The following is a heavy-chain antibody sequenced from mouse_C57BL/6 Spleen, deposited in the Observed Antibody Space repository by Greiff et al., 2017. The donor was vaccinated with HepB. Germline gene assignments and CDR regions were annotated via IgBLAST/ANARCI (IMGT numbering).Heavy chain of an antibody. CDR3: ARSLITTVVDAMDY. CDR1: GYTFTSYW. Sequence: QVQLQQPGAELVRPGSSVKLSCKASGYTFTSYWMHWVKQRPIQGLEWIGNIDPSDSETHYNQKFKDKATLTVDKSSSTAYMQLSSLTSEDSAVYYCARSLITTVVDAMDYWGQGTSVTVSS. CDR2: IDPSDSET. J-gene: IGHJ4*01. D-gene: IGHD1-1*01. V-gene: IGHV1-52*01.